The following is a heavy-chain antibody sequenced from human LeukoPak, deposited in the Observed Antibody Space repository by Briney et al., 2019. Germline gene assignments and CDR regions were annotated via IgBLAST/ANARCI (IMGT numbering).Heavy chain of an antibody. J-gene: IGHJ1*01. Sequence: SVKVSCKASGGTFSSYAISWVRQAPGQGLEWMGGIIPIFGTANYAQKFQGRVTITADKSTSTAYMELSSLRSEDTDVYYCASRRDIAVADPAEYFQHWGQGTLVTVSS. CDR3: ASRRDIAVADPAEYFQH. CDR2: IIPIFGTA. CDR1: GGTFSSYA. D-gene: IGHD6-19*01. V-gene: IGHV1-69*06.